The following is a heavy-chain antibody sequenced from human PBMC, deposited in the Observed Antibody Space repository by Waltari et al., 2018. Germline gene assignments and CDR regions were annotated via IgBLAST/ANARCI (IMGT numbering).Heavy chain of an antibody. CDR1: GYTFTSYD. J-gene: IGHJ6*02. Sequence: QVQLVQSGAEVKKPGASVKVSCKASGYTFTSYDINWVRQATGQGLEWMGWVTPSSGNTGYARKSQGRVTITRNTSGSTACMGLCILRSEDPAVYYCARVPARHYYYYYGMDVWGQGTTVTVSS. D-gene: IGHD6-6*01. CDR2: VTPSSGNT. CDR3: ARVPARHYYYYYGMDV. V-gene: IGHV1-8*03.